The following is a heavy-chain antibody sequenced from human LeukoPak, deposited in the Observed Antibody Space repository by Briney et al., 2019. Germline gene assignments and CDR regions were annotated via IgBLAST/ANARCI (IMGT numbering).Heavy chain of an antibody. CDR2: TYYRSKWSN. Sequence: SRTLSLTCAISGDSVSSNIAAWHWIRQSPSRGLEWPGRTYYRSKWSNDYAVSVQSRITINPDTSKNQFSLQLNSVTPEDTAVYYCARGAYNSVWSWGQGTLVTVSS. CDR3: ARGAYNSVWS. D-gene: IGHD6-19*01. J-gene: IGHJ5*02. V-gene: IGHV6-1*01. CDR1: GDSVSSNIAA.